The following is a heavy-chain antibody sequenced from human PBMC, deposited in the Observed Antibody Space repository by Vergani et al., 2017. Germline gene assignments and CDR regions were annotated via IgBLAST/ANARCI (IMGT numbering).Heavy chain of an antibody. V-gene: IGHV3-15*01. D-gene: IGHD3-3*01. Sequence: EVQLVESGGGLVKPGGSLRLSCAASGFTFSNAWMSWVRQAPGKGLEWVGRIKSKTDGGTTDYAAPVKGRFTISRDDSKNTLYLQMNSLKTEDTAVYYCTTDPEYYDFWSGYQQDFDYWGQGTLVTVSS. CDR1: GFTFSNAW. CDR2: IKSKTDGGTT. CDR3: TTDPEYYDFWSGYQQDFDY. J-gene: IGHJ4*02.